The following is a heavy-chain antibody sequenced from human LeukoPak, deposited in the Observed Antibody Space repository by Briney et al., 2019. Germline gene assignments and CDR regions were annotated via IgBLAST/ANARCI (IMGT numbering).Heavy chain of an antibody. V-gene: IGHV4-59*08. CDR1: GGSVSSYY. CDR3: ARQKWELPLDAFDV. J-gene: IGHJ3*01. CDR2: IYYSGST. Sequence: SETLSLTCTVSGGSVSSYYWSWIRQPPGKGLEWIGYIYYSGSTNYNPSLKSRVTISVDTSKNQFSLKLSSVIAADTAVYYCARQKWELPLDAFDVWGQGTMVTVSS. D-gene: IGHD1-26*01.